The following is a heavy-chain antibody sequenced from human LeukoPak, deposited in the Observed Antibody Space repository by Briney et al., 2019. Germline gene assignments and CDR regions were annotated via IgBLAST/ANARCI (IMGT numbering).Heavy chain of an antibody. CDR3: AREDAVSGGGEYFYYGMDV. V-gene: IGHV3-7*01. J-gene: IGHJ6*02. Sequence: GRSLRLSCAASGFTFSSYAMHWVRQAPGKGLEWVANIKQDGSEKYYGDSVKGRFTISRDNAKNSLFLYMNSLRGEDTAVYYCAREDAVSGGGEYFYYGMDVWGQGTTVTVSS. D-gene: IGHD3-10*01. CDR2: IKQDGSEK. CDR1: GFTFSSYA.